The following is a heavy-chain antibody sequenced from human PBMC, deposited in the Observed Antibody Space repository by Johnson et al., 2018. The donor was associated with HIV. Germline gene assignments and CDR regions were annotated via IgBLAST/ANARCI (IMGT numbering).Heavy chain of an antibody. CDR3: AKAREYDSTGHDAFDI. J-gene: IGHJ3*02. D-gene: IGHD3-22*01. CDR1: GFTFSTYG. CDR2: MWYDGSNK. V-gene: IGHV3-33*06. Sequence: VQLVESGGGVVQPGRSLRLSCAASGFTFSTYGMHWVRQAPGKGLEWVAVMWYDGSNKYYADSVKGRFTISRDNSKNTLYLQMNSLRAEDTAVYYCAKAREYDSTGHDAFDIWGQGTMVTVSS.